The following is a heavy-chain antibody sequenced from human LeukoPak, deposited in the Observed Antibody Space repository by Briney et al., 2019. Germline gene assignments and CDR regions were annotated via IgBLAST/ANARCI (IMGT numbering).Heavy chain of an antibody. D-gene: IGHD5-18*01. V-gene: IGHV3-7*01. J-gene: IGHJ4*02. Sequence: GGSLRLSCAASGLTFSSYWMSWVRQAPGKGLEWVANIKQDGSEKYYVDSVKGRFTISRDNAKNSLYLQMNSLRAEDTAVYYCARDRDSLYYFDYWGQGTLVTVSS. CDR3: ARDRDSLYYFDY. CDR2: IKQDGSEK. CDR1: GLTFSSYW.